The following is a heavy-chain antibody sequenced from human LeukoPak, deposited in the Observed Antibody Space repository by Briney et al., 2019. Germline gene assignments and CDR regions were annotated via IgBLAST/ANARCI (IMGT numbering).Heavy chain of an antibody. CDR2: INTNTGNP. CDR1: GYTFTSYA. CDR3: ATYYYGSGSYWGAFDI. V-gene: IGHV7-4-1*02. J-gene: IGHJ3*02. Sequence: ASVKVFCKASGYTFTSYAMNWVRQAPGQGLEWMGWINTNTGNPTYAQGFTGRFVFSLDTSVSTAYLQISSLKAEDTAVYYCATYYYGSGSYWGAFDIWGQGTMVTVSS. D-gene: IGHD3-10*01.